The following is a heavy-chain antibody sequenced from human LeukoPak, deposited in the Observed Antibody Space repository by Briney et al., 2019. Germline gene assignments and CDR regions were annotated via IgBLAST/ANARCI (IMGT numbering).Heavy chain of an antibody. CDR1: GFTFSSYA. V-gene: IGHV3-23*01. Sequence: GGSLRLSCAASGFTFSSYAMSWVRQAPGKGLEWVSAISGSGGSTYYADSVKSRFTISRDNSKNTLYLQMNSLRAEDTAVYYCAKGQSGYSYGSTPDYWGQGTLVTVSS. J-gene: IGHJ4*02. D-gene: IGHD5-18*01. CDR3: AKGQSGYSYGSTPDY. CDR2: ISGSGGST.